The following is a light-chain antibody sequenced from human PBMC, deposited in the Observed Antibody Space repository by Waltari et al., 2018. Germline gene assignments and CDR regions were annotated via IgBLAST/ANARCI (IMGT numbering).Light chain of an antibody. Sequence: EVVLTQSPATLSLSPGDRATLSCRASQNIGNNLAWYQQKPGQAPRLLMNDGSTRATGVPARCSGSGSGTDFTLTISSLEPEDVAVYYCQNRRNWPLLTFGGGTKVEIK. CDR2: DGS. CDR3: QNRRNWPLLT. V-gene: IGKV3-11*01. J-gene: IGKJ4*01. CDR1: QNIGNN.